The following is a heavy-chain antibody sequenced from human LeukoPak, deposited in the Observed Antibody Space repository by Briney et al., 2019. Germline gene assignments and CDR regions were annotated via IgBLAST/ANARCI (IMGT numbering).Heavy chain of an antibody. J-gene: IGHJ6*02. CDR2: INPSGGST. CDR3: ARDLRGYSYYYGMDV. CDR1: GYTFTSNY. D-gene: IGHD5-12*01. Sequence: ASVKVSCKASGYTFTSNYIHWVRQAPGQGLEWMGIINPSGGSTSYAQEFQGRVTMTRDTSTSTVYMELSSLRSEDTAVYYCARDLRGYSYYYGMDVWGQGTTVTVSS. V-gene: IGHV1-46*01.